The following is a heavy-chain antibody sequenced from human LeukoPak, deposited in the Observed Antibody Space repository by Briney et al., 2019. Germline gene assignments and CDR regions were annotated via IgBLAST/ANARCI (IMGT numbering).Heavy chain of an antibody. D-gene: IGHD4-11*01. V-gene: IGHV3-49*04. J-gene: IGHJ4*02. Sequence: GGSLRLSCTESGFTPGENDMSWVRQAPGKGLEWVGIIRSKLYGETTEYAASVKGRFTISRDDDKSIAFLQLNSLKTEDTAVYYCTRAGNDYNNYQSPYWGQGTLVTVAS. CDR2: IRSKLYGETT. CDR1: GFTPGEND. CDR3: TRAGNDYNNYQSPY.